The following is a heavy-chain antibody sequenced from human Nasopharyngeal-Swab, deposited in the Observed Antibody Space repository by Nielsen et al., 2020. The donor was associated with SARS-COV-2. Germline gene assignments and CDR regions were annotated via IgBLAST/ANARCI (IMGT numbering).Heavy chain of an antibody. CDR2: IKQDGSEK. Sequence: GGSLRLSCAASGFTFSSYEMSWVRQAPGKGLEWVANIKQDGSEKYYVDSVKGRFTISRDNAKNSLYLQMNSLRAEDTAVYYCARDQGGGELLDYWGQGTLVTVSS. CDR3: ARDQGGGELLDY. CDR1: GFTFSSYE. J-gene: IGHJ4*02. D-gene: IGHD1-26*01. V-gene: IGHV3-7*01.